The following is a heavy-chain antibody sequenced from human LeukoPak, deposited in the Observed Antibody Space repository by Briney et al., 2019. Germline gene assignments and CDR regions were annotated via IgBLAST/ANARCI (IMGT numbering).Heavy chain of an antibody. J-gene: IGHJ3*02. CDR2: IYTSGST. CDR3: ARVYSGYDWWAFDI. D-gene: IGHD5-12*01. CDR1: GGSISSGSYY. Sequence: SETLSLTCTVSGGSISSGSYYWSWIRQPAGKGLEWIGRIYTSGSTNYNPSLKSRVTISVDTSKNQFSLKLSSVTAADTAVYYCARVYSGYDWWAFDIWGQGTMVTVSS. V-gene: IGHV4-61*02.